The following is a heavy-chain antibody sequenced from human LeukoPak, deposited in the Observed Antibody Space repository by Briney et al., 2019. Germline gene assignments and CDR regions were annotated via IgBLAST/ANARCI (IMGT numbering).Heavy chain of an antibody. CDR1: GGSVRSGSYY. CDR3: AREETRYYYYYGMDV. V-gene: IGHV4-61*01. CDR2: IYYSGST. Sequence: PSETLSLTCTVSGGSVRSGSYYWSWIRQPPGKGLEWIGYIYYSGSTNYNPSLKSRVTISVDTSKNQFSLKLSSVTAADTAVYYCAREETRYYYYYGMDVWGQWTTVTVSS. J-gene: IGHJ6*02.